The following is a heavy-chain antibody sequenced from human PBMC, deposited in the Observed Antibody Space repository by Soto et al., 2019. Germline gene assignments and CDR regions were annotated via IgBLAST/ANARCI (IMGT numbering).Heavy chain of an antibody. Sequence: ASVKVSCKASGGTLSSYAISWVRQAPGQGLEWMGGIIPIFGTANYAQKFQGRVTITADESTSTAYMELSSLRSEDTAVYYCASTDSSGYLFDYWGQGTLVTVSS. J-gene: IGHJ4*02. CDR3: ASTDSSGYLFDY. V-gene: IGHV1-69*13. CDR2: IIPIFGTA. CDR1: GGTLSSYA. D-gene: IGHD3-22*01.